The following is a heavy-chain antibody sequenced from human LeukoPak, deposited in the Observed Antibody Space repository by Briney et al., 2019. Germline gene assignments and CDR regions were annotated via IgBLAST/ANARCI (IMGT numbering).Heavy chain of an antibody. CDR1: GFTFNTYA. V-gene: IGHV3-23*01. CDR2: ISGSGDTT. Sequence: GGSLRLSCAASGFTFNTYAMSWVRQATGSGLEWVSGISGSGDTTYYADSVKGRFTISRDNSKNTLYMQMNSLRPEDTAIYYCAKRDYPETSGYLPLFQHWGQGTPVIVSS. CDR3: AKRDYPETSGYLPLFQH. D-gene: IGHD3-22*01. J-gene: IGHJ4*02.